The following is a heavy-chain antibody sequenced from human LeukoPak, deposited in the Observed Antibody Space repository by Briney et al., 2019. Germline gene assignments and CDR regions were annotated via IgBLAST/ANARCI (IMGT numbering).Heavy chain of an antibody. J-gene: IGHJ3*02. CDR1: GGTLRSYS. CDR3: ARDTLGYEGPFDI. CDR2: IIPIFGTA. Sequence: SVKVSCKASGGTLRSYSINWVRQAPGQGLEWMGGIIPIFGTANYAQKFQGRVTITADKSTSTAYMELSSLRSEDTAVYYCARDTLGYEGPFDIWGQGTMVIVSS. V-gene: IGHV1-69*06. D-gene: IGHD3-16*01.